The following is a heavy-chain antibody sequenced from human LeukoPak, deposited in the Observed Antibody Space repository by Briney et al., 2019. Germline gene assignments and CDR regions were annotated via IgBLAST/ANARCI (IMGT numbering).Heavy chain of an antibody. V-gene: IGHV3-33*03. CDR1: GFPFSSYG. CDR2: LVYDARS. CDR3: VRGESGIQENSFDI. D-gene: IGHD3-16*01. Sequence: GGSLRLSCAASGFPFSSYGMHWVRQAPGKGLEWVARLVYDARSDYANSVKGRFTISRDNAKNSLYLQMNSLRVEDTAVYSCVRGESGIQENSFDIWGQGTLVTVSS. J-gene: IGHJ3*02.